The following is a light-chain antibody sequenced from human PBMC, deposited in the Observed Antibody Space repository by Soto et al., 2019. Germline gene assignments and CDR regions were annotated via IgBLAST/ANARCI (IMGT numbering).Light chain of an antibody. CDR3: QQYSSSPPEFT. Sequence: EIVLTQSPGTLSVYPGERVTLSCRASQSVNSNFLAWYQQRPGQAPRLLLFGASYRATGIPDRFSGSGSGTDFTLTISRLEAEDFAVYYCQQYSSSPPEFTFGPGTRVDSK. CDR2: GAS. CDR1: QSVNSNF. J-gene: IGKJ3*01. V-gene: IGKV3-20*01.